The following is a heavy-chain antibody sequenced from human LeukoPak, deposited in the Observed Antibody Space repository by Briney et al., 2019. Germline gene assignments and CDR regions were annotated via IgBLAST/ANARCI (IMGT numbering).Heavy chain of an antibody. CDR3: ARQSHPRGSFDY. V-gene: IGHV4-59*08. Sequence: SETLSLTCTVSGGSISNYYWNWVRQPPGKGLEWIGYVYYSGSTNYNPSLKSRVTISVDTSKNQFSLKLISVTAADTAVYYCARQSHPRGSFDYWGQGTLVTVFS. J-gene: IGHJ4*02. CDR1: GGSISNYY. D-gene: IGHD3-16*01. CDR2: VYYSGST.